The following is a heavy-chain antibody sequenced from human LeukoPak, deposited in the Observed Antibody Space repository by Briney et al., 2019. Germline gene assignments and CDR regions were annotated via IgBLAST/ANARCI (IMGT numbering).Heavy chain of an antibody. CDR2: INQDGGAK. J-gene: IGHJ4*02. D-gene: IGHD3-22*01. CDR1: GFTFSLYW. CDR3: ATSHDSSGNN. V-gene: IGHV3-7*01. Sequence: QPGGSLRLFCAASGFTFSLYWMAWVRQAPGKGLEWVGNINQDGGAKFSADSGKGRFSISRNNARNSLYLQMNNLRVEDTGIDYCATSHDSSGNNWGQGTLVTVSS.